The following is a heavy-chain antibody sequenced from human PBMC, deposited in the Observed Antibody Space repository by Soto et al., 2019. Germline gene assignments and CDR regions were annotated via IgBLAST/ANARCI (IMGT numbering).Heavy chain of an antibody. D-gene: IGHD3-10*01. CDR1: GGTFSSYA. J-gene: IGHJ6*02. Sequence: QVQLVQSGAEVKKPGSSVKVSCKASGGTFSSYAISWVRQAPGQGLEWMGGIIPIFGTANYAQKFQGRVTITADKSTSTAYMELSSLRSEDTAVYYCARDLSYYGSAISPRLHYYGMDVWGQGTTVTVSS. V-gene: IGHV1-69*06. CDR2: IIPIFGTA. CDR3: ARDLSYYGSAISPRLHYYGMDV.